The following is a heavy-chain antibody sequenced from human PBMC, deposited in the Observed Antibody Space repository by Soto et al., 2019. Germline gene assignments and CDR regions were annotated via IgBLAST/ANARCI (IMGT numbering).Heavy chain of an antibody. CDR3: ARSQGSSTSLEIYYYYYYGMDV. Sequence: QVPLVQSGAEVKKPGSSVKVSCKASGGTFSSYAISWVRQAPGQGLEWMGGIIPISDTTNYAQKFQGRVTITADESTSTAYMELSSLRSEDTAVYYCARSQGSSTSLEIYYYYYYGMDVWDQGTTVTVSS. V-gene: IGHV1-69*01. CDR2: IIPISDTT. D-gene: IGHD2-2*01. CDR1: GGTFSSYA. J-gene: IGHJ6*02.